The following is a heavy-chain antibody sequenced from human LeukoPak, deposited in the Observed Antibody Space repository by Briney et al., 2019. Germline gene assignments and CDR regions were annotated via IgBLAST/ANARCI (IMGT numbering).Heavy chain of an antibody. D-gene: IGHD1-26*01. CDR2: IYYSGST. CDR3: ARHLVGPLPNFDY. Sequence: PSETLSLTCTVSGGSISSSSYYWGWIRQPPGKGLEWIGSIYYSGSTYYNPSLKSRVTISVDTSKNQFSLKLSSVTAADTAVYYCARHLVGPLPNFDYWGQGTLVTVSS. V-gene: IGHV4-39*01. CDR1: GGSISSSSYY. J-gene: IGHJ4*02.